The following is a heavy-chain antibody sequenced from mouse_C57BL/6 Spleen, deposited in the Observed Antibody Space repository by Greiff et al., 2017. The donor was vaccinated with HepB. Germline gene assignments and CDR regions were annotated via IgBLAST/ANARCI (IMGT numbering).Heavy chain of an antibody. J-gene: IGHJ1*03. CDR1: GYTFTSYW. CDR3: SRSYYGSSTYWYFDV. CDR2: IYPGSGST. V-gene: IGHV1-55*01. Sequence: QVQLQQPGAELVKPGASVKMSCKASGYTFTSYWITWVKQRPGQGLEWIGDIYPGSGSTNYNEKFKSKATLTVDTSSSTAYMQLSSLTSEDSAVYYWSRSYYGSSTYWYFDVWGTGTTVTVSS. D-gene: IGHD1-1*01.